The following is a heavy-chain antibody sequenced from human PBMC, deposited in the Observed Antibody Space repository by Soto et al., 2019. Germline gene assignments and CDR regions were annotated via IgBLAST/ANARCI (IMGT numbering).Heavy chain of an antibody. CDR2: ISAYNGDT. CDR1: GYTFISYG. D-gene: IGHD1-26*01. CDR3: ARDRRVVGAVRPFSHHY. J-gene: IGHJ4*02. V-gene: IGHV1-18*01. Sequence: QVQLVQSGTEVKKPGASVKVSCKASGYTFISYGITWVRQAPGQGLEWMGWISAYNGDTDYVQKFQGRVTMATDTSTSTAYMELRSLKSDDTAVYYCARDRRVVGAVRPFSHHYWGQGTLVTVSS.